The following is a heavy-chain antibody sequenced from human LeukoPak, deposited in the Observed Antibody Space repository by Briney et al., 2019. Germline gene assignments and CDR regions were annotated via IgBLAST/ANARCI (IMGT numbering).Heavy chain of an antibody. V-gene: IGHV1-2*02. Sequence: ASVKVSCKASGYTFTGYYMHWVRQAPGQGLEWMGWINPNSGGTNYAQKFQGRVTMTRDTSISTAYMELSRLRSDDTAVYYCARADGIFDYVWGSYRYFVFDYWGRGTLVTVSS. J-gene: IGHJ4*02. D-gene: IGHD3-16*02. CDR1: GYTFTGYY. CDR2: INPNSGGT. CDR3: ARADGIFDYVWGSYRYFVFDY.